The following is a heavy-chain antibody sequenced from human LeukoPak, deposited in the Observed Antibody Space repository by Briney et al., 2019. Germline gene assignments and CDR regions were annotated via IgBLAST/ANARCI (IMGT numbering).Heavy chain of an antibody. CDR2: ISAYNGNT. D-gene: IGHD3-16*02. CDR3: ARATGGLRLGELSSNFDY. Sequence: GASVKVSCKASGYTFTSYGISWVRQAPGQGLEWMGWISAYNGNTNYAQKLQGRVTMTTDTSTSTAYMELRSLRSDDTAVYYCARATGGLRLGELSSNFDYWGQGTLVTVSS. V-gene: IGHV1-18*01. CDR1: GYTFTSYG. J-gene: IGHJ4*02.